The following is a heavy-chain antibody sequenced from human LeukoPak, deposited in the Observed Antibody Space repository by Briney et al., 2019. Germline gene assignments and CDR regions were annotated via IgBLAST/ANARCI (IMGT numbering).Heavy chain of an antibody. Sequence: GESLKISCRGSRYSFTNYWIIWVRQMPGKGLEWMGRIDPSDSYTNYSPSFQGHVTISADKSISTAYLQWSGLKTSDHAMYYCARLCPRYDCGMDVWGQGTSVTVSS. CDR2: IDPSDSYT. V-gene: IGHV5-10-1*01. CDR3: ARLCPRYDCGMDV. J-gene: IGHJ6*02. CDR1: RYSFTNYW.